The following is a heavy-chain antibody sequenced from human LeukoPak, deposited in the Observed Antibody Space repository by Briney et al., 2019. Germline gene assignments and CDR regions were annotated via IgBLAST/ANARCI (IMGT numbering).Heavy chain of an antibody. CDR2: IYPGDSDT. D-gene: IGHD4-23*01. J-gene: IGHJ4*02. Sequence: GESLKISCKGSGYSFTSYWIGWVRQMPGKGLEWMGIIYPGDSDTRYSPSFQGQVTISANKSISTAYLQWSSLKASDTAMYYCARHGGNDYGGNRGYYFDYWGQGTLVTVSS. V-gene: IGHV5-51*01. CDR1: GYSFTSYW. CDR3: ARHGGNDYGGNRGYYFDY.